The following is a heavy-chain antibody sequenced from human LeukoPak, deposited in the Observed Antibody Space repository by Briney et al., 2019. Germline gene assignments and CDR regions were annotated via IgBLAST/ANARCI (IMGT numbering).Heavy chain of an antibody. CDR1: GFTFSDYY. V-gene: IGHV3-11*04. Sequence: GGSLRLSCAASGFTFSDYYMSWIRQAPGKGLEWVSYISSSGSTIYYADSVKGRFTISRDNSKNTLYLQMNSLRAEDTAVYYCANENYYDSSANFDYWGQGTLVTVSS. CDR3: ANENYYDSSANFDY. CDR2: ISSSGSTI. D-gene: IGHD3-22*01. J-gene: IGHJ4*02.